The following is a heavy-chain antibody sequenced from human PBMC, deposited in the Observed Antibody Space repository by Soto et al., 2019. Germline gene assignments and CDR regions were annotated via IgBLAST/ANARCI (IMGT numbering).Heavy chain of an antibody. CDR3: DSSGYPY. CDR2: IYYSGST. CDR1: GGSISSSSYY. V-gene: IGHV4-39*01. D-gene: IGHD3-22*01. Sequence: ASETLSLTCTVSGGSISSSSYYWGWIRQPPGKGLEWIGSIYYSGSTYYNPSLKSRVTISVDTSKNQFSLKLSSVTAADTAVYYYDSSGYPYWGQGTLVTVSS. J-gene: IGHJ4*02.